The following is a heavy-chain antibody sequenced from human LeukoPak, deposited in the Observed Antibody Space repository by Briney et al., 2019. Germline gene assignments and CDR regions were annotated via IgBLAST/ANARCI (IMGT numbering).Heavy chain of an antibody. CDR3: AKHSLYYYGSGTYFDY. J-gene: IGHJ4*02. V-gene: IGHV3-23*01. CDR2: ISYSDDST. D-gene: IGHD3-10*01. CDR1: GFTFSTYG. Sequence: PGGSLRLSCAASGFTFSTYGMGWVRQAPGKGLEWVSSISYSDDSTYYADSVKGRFTISRDNSKNTLSLQMNSQRAEDTAVYYCAKHSLYYYGSGTYFDYWGQGTLVTVSS.